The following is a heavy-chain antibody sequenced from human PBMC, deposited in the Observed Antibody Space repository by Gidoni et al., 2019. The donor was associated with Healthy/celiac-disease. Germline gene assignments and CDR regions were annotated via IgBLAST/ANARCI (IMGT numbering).Heavy chain of an antibody. J-gene: IGHJ4*02. Sequence: QVQLQQWGAGLLKPSETLYLTCAVYGGSFSGYDWSWIRQPPGKGLVWIGEINHGGSTNYIPSLKSRVTISVDTSKNQFSLRLSSVTAADTAVYYCARGNGSNYERSFDYWGQGTLVTVSS. CDR3: ARGNGSNYERSFDY. CDR1: GGSFSGYD. CDR2: INHGGST. D-gene: IGHD4-4*01. V-gene: IGHV4-34*01.